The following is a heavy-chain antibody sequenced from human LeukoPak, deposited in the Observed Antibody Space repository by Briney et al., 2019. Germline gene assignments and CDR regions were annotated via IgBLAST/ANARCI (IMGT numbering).Heavy chain of an antibody. CDR3: ATENFWSGSPDDDYGMDA. CDR2: IWWHGSKE. CDR1: GFTVSSNY. Sequence: AGGSLRLSCAASGFTVSSNYMSWVRQAPGKGLEWVAIIWWHGSKESYADSVKGRFTVSRDNSKNTLYLQMNSLRADDSAVYYCATENFWSGSPDDDYGMDAWGQGTTVTVSS. V-gene: IGHV3-33*08. D-gene: IGHD3-3*01. J-gene: IGHJ6*02.